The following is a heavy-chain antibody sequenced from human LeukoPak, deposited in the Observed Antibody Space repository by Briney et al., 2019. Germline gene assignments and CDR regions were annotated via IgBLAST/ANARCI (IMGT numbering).Heavy chain of an antibody. CDR1: GGSISSYY. CDR2: IYYSGST. J-gene: IGHJ4*02. Sequence: SETLSLTCTVSGGSISSYYWSWIRQPPGKGLEWIGYIYYSGSTNYNPPLKSRVTISVDTSKNQFSLKLSSVTAADTAVYYCARDQGDGGAIDYWGQGTLVTVSS. V-gene: IGHV4-59*01. CDR3: ARDQGDGGAIDY. D-gene: IGHD4-23*01.